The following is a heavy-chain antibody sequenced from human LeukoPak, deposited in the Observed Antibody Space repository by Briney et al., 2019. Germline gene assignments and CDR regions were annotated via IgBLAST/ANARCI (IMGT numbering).Heavy chain of an antibody. V-gene: IGHV3-23*01. CDR2: ISGSGGST. D-gene: IGHD6-19*01. J-gene: IGHJ4*02. CDR3: AKDPYPWVSSGWYNY. Sequence: GGSLRLSCAASGFTFSSYAMSWVRQAPGKGLEWVSAISGSGGSTYYADSVKGRFTISRDNSKNSLYLQMNSLRAEDTALYYCAKDPYPWVSSGWYNYWGQGTLVTVSS. CDR1: GFTFSSYA.